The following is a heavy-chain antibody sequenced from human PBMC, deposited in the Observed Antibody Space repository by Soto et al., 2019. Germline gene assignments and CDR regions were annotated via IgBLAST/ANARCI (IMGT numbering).Heavy chain of an antibody. CDR2: ISYDGSNK. CDR3: AKDRIVATIEGHYYGMDV. Sequence: PGGSLRLSCAASGFTFSSYGMHWVRQAPGKGLEWVAVISYDGSNKYYADSVKGRFTISRDNSKNTLYLQMNSLRAEDTAVYYCAKDRIVATIEGHYYGMDVWGQGTTVTVSS. V-gene: IGHV3-30*18. CDR1: GFTFSSYG. J-gene: IGHJ6*02. D-gene: IGHD5-12*01.